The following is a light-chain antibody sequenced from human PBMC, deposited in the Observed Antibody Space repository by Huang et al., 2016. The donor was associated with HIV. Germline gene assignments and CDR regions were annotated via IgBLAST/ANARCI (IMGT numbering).Light chain of an antibody. CDR3: QQYNNWPPLT. CDR1: QRVSSN. V-gene: IGKV3-15*01. J-gene: IGKJ4*01. CDR2: GAS. Sequence: EIVMTQSPATLSVSPGERATLSCRASQRVSSNLAWYQQKPGQAPRLLIYGASTRATGIPASVSCSGSGTEFTLNISSLQSEDFAVYYCQQYNNWPPLTFGGGTKVEIK.